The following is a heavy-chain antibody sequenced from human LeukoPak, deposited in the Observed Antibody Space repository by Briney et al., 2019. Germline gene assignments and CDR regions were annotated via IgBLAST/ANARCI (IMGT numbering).Heavy chain of an antibody. CDR1: GFTVSTNY. J-gene: IGHJ4*02. Sequence: GGSLRLSCAASGFTVSTNYMSWVRQAPGKGLEWVSVIYSGGSTYYADSVKGRFTISRDNSKNMLYLQMDSLRAEDTAVYYCARSLSHTAMAILYWGQGTLATVSS. V-gene: IGHV3-53*01. CDR3: ARSLSHTAMAILY. D-gene: IGHD5-18*01. CDR2: IYSGGST.